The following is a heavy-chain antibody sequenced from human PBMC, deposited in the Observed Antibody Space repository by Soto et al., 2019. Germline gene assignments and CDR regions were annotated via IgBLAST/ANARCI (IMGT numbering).Heavy chain of an antibody. D-gene: IGHD6-6*01. CDR2: ISYDGSNK. Sequence: QVQLVESGGGVGQPGRSLRLSCAASGFTFSSYAMHWVRQAPGKGLEWVAVISYDGSNKYYADSMMGRFTITRDNSKNTMYLKMNSLRAEETAVYYCARDQEQLVLASGHYGMDVWGQGTTVTVSS. CDR1: GFTFSSYA. V-gene: IGHV3-30-3*01. CDR3: ARDQEQLVLASGHYGMDV. J-gene: IGHJ6*02.